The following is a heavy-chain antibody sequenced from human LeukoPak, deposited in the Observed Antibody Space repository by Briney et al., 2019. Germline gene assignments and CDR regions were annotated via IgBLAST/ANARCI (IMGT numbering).Heavy chain of an antibody. D-gene: IGHD5-12*01. J-gene: IGHJ5*02. CDR1: GGSVSSGSYY. CDR2: INYSGST. CDR3: ARDFGYAEGQTNWFDP. V-gene: IGHV4-61*01. Sequence: SETLSLTCTVSGGSVSSGSYYWSWIRQPPGKGLEWIGYINYSGSTDYNPSLKSRVTLSIDTSTSTVYMELSSLRSEDTAVYYCARDFGYAEGQTNWFDPWGQGTLVTVSS.